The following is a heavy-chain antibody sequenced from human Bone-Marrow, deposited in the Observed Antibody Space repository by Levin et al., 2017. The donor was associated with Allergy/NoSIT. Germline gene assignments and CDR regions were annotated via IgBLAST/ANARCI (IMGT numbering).Heavy chain of an antibody. Sequence: SQTLSLTCIVSRGSLPSPNSYWGWIRQPPGKGLEWIGSIHYSGSTFYTPSLKSRITLSLDTSKNQFSLKMTSVTAADSATYYCVRDFKEVLVATATGAFDLWGRGTMVTVSS. CDR2: IHYSGST. V-gene: IGHV4-39*07. D-gene: IGHD5-12*01. J-gene: IGHJ3*01. CDR3: VRDFKEVLVATATGAFDL. CDR1: RGSLPSPNSY.